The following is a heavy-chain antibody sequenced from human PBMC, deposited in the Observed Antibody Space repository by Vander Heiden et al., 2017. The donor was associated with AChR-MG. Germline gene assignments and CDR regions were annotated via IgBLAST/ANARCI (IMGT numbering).Heavy chain of an antibody. CDR2: INPNSGGT. Sequence: QVQLVQSGAEVKKPGASVKVSCKASGYTFTGYYMHWVRQAPGQGLEWMGWINPNSGGTNYAQKFQGWVTMTRDTSISTAYMELSRLRSDDTAVYYCARDRAEGYCSGGSCSSSNYYGMDVWAKGPRSPSP. J-gene: IGHJ6*02. V-gene: IGHV1-2*04. CDR3: ARDRAEGYCSGGSCSSSNYYGMDV. D-gene: IGHD2-15*01. CDR1: GYTFTGYY.